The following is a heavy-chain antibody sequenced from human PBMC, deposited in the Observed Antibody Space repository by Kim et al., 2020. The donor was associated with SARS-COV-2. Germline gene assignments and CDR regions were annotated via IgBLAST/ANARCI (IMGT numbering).Heavy chain of an antibody. Sequence: SVKVSCKASGGTFSSYAISWVRQAPGQGLEWMGGIIPIFGTANYAQKFQGRVTITADESTSTAYMELSSLRSEDTAVYYCARLSHIAAAGTIASDAFDIWGQGTMVTVSS. J-gene: IGHJ3*02. V-gene: IGHV1-69*13. CDR2: IIPIFGTA. D-gene: IGHD6-13*01. CDR1: GGTFSSYA. CDR3: ARLSHIAAAGTIASDAFDI.